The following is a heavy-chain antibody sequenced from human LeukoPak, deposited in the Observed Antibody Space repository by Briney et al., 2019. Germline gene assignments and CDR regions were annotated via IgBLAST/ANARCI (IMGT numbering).Heavy chain of an antibody. CDR1: GGSISSYY. V-gene: IGHV4-59*01. J-gene: IGHJ5*02. Sequence: SETLSLTCTVSGGSISSYYWSWIRQPPGKALEWIGYIYYSGSTNYNPSLKSRVTISVDTSKNQFSLKLSSVTAADTAVYYCAREVYSSPGDWFDPWGQGTLVTVSS. CDR2: IYYSGST. D-gene: IGHD6-13*01. CDR3: AREVYSSPGDWFDP.